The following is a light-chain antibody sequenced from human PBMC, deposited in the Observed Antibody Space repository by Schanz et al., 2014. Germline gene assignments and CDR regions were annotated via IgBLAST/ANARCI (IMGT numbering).Light chain of an antibody. Sequence: QSALTQPASVSGSPGQSITISCTGTSSDVGSYNLVSWYQQHPGKAPKLMIYDVSNRPSGVSTRFSGSKSGNTASLTISGLQAEDEAYYYCSSYSTSSTLLFGGGTKLTVL. V-gene: IGLV2-14*02. CDR3: SSYSTSSTLL. J-gene: IGLJ2*01. CDR2: DVS. CDR1: SSDVGSYNL.